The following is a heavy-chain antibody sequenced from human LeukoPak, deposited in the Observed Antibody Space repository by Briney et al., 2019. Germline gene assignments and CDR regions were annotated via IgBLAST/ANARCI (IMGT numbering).Heavy chain of an antibody. V-gene: IGHV4-59*08. CDR3: ARVMKGYCSGGSCHSYYFDY. Sequence: SETLSLTCTVSGGSISSYYWSWIRQPPGKGLEWIGYIYYSGSTNYNPSLKSRVTISVDTSKNQFSLKLSSVTAADTAVYYCARVMKGYCSGGSCHSYYFDYWGQGTLVTVSS. J-gene: IGHJ4*02. D-gene: IGHD2-15*01. CDR2: IYYSGST. CDR1: GGSISSYY.